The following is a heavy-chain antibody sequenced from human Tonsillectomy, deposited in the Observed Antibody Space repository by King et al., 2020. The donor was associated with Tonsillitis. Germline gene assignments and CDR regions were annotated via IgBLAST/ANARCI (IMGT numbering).Heavy chain of an antibody. CDR2: ISSNGGST. D-gene: IGHD4-23*01. J-gene: IGHJ3*02. V-gene: IGHV3-64D*06. Sequence: VQLVESGGGLVQPGGSLRLSCSASGFTFSSYAMHWVRQAPGKGLEYVSAISSNGGSTYYADSVKGRLTISRDNSKTTLYLQMSSLRAEDTAVYYCVKLGGNENAAFDIWGQGTMVTVSS. CDR3: VKLGGNENAAFDI. CDR1: GFTFSSYA.